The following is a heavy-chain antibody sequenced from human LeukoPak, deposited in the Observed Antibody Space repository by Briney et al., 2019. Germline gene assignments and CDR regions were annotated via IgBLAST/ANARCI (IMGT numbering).Heavy chain of an antibody. J-gene: IGHJ4*02. CDR3: ARDKALLKGLVHYHFDY. V-gene: IGHV1-46*01. CDR1: GYTFSNYY. CDR2: LNPSGGTT. Sequence: ASVKVSCKAPGYTFSNYYMHWVRQAPGQGLEWMGILNPSGGTTTYAQKFQGRVTMTRDTSTSTVYMELSSLRSEDTAVYYCARDKALLKGLVHYHFDYWGQGTLVTVPS. D-gene: IGHD6-19*01.